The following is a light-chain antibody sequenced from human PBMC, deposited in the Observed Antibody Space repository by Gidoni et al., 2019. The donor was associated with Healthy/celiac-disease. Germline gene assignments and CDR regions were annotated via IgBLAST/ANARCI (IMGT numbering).Light chain of an antibody. CDR2: GAS. V-gene: IGKV3-20*01. J-gene: IGKJ4*01. CDR3: QQYGSSGA. Sequence: EIVLTQSPGTLSLSPGERATLSCRASQSVSSSYFAWYQQKPGQAPRLLIYGASSRATGIPDRFSGSGSGTDFTLTISRLEPEDFAVYYCQQYGSSGAFGGGTKVEIK. CDR1: QSVSSSY.